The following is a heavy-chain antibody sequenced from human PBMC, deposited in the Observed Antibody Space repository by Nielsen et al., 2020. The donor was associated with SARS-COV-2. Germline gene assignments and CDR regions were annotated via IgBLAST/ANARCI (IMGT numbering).Heavy chain of an antibody. J-gene: IGHJ3*01. CDR3: VKPTGFNVVSLSNANRDDV. CDR1: GFTFSAYA. D-gene: IGHD3-10*01. V-gene: IGHV3-64D*08. CDR2: INNNGVIT. Sequence: GGSLRLSCSASGFTFSAYAMQWVRQAPGQGLEYVSVINNNGVITYYTDSVKGRFTISRDNSRNTLYLQMSSLRYDDTAVYYCVKPTGFNVVSLSNANRDDVWGQGTMVTVSS.